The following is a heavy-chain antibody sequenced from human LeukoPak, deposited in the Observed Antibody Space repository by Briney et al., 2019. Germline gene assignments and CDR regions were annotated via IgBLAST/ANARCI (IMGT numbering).Heavy chain of an antibody. CDR1: GFTFSSYD. D-gene: IGHD3-22*01. Sequence: GGFLRLSCAASGFTFSSYDMHWVRQATGKGLEWVSAIGTAGDTYYPGSVKGRFTISRENAKNSLYLQMNSLRAGDTAVYYCARGNQYYYDSSGYPHAEDDAFDIWGQGTMVTVSS. CDR3: ARGNQYYYDSSGYPHAEDDAFDI. V-gene: IGHV3-13*01. CDR2: IGTAGDT. J-gene: IGHJ3*02.